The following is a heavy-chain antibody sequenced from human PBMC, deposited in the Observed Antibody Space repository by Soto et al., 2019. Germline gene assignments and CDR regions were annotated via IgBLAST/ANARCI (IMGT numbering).Heavy chain of an antibody. D-gene: IGHD2-2*01. CDR3: ARGPRVVWVVPTAQRDVFDI. CDR2: INHSGST. Sequence: QVQLQQWGAGLLKPSETLSLTCAVYGGSFSDFYWNCIRQPPGKGPEWIGEINHSGSTSYNPSLKSRVTISVDTSKNQISLKLTSVTAADTAVYYCARGPRVVWVVPTAQRDVFDIWGQGTMVTVSS. V-gene: IGHV4-34*01. J-gene: IGHJ3*02. CDR1: GGSFSDFY.